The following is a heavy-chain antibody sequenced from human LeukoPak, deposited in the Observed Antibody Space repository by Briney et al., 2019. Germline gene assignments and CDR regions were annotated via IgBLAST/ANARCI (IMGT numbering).Heavy chain of an antibody. D-gene: IGHD4-11*01. CDR3: ARGRVTTNY. V-gene: IGHV3-66*01. CDR2: IYSGGST. CDR1: GFTFSSYW. Sequence: GGSLRLSCAASGFTFSSYWMSWVRQAPGKGLEWVSVIYSGGSTYYADSVKGRFTISRDNSKNTLYLQMNSLRAEDTAVYYCARGRVTTNYWGQGTLVTVSS. J-gene: IGHJ4*02.